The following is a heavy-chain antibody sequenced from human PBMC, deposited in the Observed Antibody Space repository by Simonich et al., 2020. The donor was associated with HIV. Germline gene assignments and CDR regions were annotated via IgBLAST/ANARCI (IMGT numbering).Heavy chain of an antibody. J-gene: IGHJ4*02. Sequence: QITLKESGPTLVKPTQTLTLTCTFSGFSFSTRGVGWGWIRQPPGKALEGLALIYWNDDKRYSPSLKSRLTITKDTSKNQVVLTMTNMDPVDTATYYCAHRGLPYCSIWYYFDYWGQGTLVSVSS. CDR1: GFSFSTRGVG. CDR3: AHRGLPYCSIWYYFDY. D-gene: IGHD6-13*01. CDR2: IYWNDDK. V-gene: IGHV2-5*01.